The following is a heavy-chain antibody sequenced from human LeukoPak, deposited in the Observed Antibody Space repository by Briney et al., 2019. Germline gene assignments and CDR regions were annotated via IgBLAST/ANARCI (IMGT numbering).Heavy chain of an antibody. CDR1: GYAFTADV. CDR3: ARTAGAYGWTVLGY. CDR2: INANSGGT. J-gene: IGHJ4*02. D-gene: IGHD6-13*01. Sequence: ASVKLSCKASGYAFTADVMHSVRHAPGPRLEWLGWINANSGGTNYAQKLHGRVIMTSNKSINTDYMELSSLNSDDTALSCCARTAGAYGWTVLGYWGQGTLVTVSS. V-gene: IGHV1-2*02.